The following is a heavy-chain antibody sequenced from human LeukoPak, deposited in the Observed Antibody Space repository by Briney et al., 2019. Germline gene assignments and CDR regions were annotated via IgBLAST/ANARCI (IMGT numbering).Heavy chain of an antibody. J-gene: IGHJ3*01. CDR1: GYS. V-gene: IGHV4-34*12. CDR2: IIHSGST. Sequence: PSETLSLTCAVCGYSFSWIRQPPGRGLDWIGEIIHSGSTNCHPSLNTRVTISVDTSNKQFSLKLSSVPAADTALYYCGRQVEGAFDLWGQGTMVTVSS. CDR3: GRQVEGAFDL. D-gene: IGHD2-15*01.